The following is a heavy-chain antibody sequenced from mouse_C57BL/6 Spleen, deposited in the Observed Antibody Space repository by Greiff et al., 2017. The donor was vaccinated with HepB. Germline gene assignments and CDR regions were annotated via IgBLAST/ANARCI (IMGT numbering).Heavy chain of an antibody. CDR1: GYTFTSYW. CDR2: IYPSDGYT. Sequence: QVQLQQPGAELVKPGASVKLSCKASGYTFTSYWMKWVKQRPGQGLEWIGEIYPSDGYTNYNQKFKGKATLTVDTSSSTAYMQLSSLTSEDSAVYYCAREYDGRGGFAYWGQGTLVTVSA. D-gene: IGHD2-1*01. CDR3: AREYDGRGGFAY. J-gene: IGHJ3*01. V-gene: IGHV1-50*01.